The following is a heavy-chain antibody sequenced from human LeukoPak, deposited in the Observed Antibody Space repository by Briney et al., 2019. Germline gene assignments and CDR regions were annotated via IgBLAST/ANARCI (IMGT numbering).Heavy chain of an antibody. Sequence: SETLSLTCTVSGGSISSSSYYWSWIRQPPGKGLEWIGYIYYSGSTNYNPSLKSRVTISVDTSKNQFSLKLSSVTAADTAVYYCASGGSYKFDYWGQGTLVTVSS. V-gene: IGHV4-61*05. CDR2: IYYSGST. CDR3: ASGGSYKFDY. J-gene: IGHJ4*02. CDR1: GGSISSSSYY. D-gene: IGHD1-26*01.